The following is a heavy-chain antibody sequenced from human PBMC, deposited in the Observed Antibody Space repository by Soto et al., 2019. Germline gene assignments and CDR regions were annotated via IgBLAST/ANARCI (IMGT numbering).Heavy chain of an antibody. Sequence: PSETLSLTCAVSGYSINSGYFWGWIRQPPGKGLEWIGSIYHSGTTYYNPSLRSRVTISVDTSKNHFYLELSSVTAADTAVYYCARAPHYYHNTAYIDYWGQGTMVSVSA. CDR1: GYSINSGYF. CDR3: ARAPHYYHNTAYIDY. V-gene: IGHV4-38-2*01. CDR2: IYHSGTT. D-gene: IGHD3-10*01. J-gene: IGHJ4*02.